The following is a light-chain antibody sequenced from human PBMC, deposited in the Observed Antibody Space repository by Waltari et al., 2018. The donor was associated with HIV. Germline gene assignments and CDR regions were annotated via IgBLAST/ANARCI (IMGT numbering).Light chain of an antibody. CDR3: QAADSSGTYWV. Sequence: SYELTQPPSVSVSPGQTARITCSGDALPKQYAYWYQQQPGPAPVLGIYKDSERPSGIPERFSGSSSGTTVTLTISGVQAEDEADYYCQAADSSGTYWVFGGGTKLTVL. CDR1: ALPKQY. CDR2: KDS. V-gene: IGLV3-25*03. J-gene: IGLJ3*02.